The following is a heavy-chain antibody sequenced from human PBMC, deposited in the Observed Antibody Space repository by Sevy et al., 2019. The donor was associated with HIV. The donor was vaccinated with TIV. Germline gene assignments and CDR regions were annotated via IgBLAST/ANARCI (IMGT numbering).Heavy chain of an antibody. D-gene: IGHD6-13*01. Sequence: GGSLRLSCAASGFTFSSYAMHWVRQAPGKGLEWVAVISYDGSNKYYADSVKGRFTISRDNPKNTLYLQMNSLRAEDTAVYYCARDTKGRQQLEYYFDYWGQGTLVTVSS. CDR1: GFTFSSYA. V-gene: IGHV3-30-3*01. CDR2: ISYDGSNK. J-gene: IGHJ4*02. CDR3: ARDTKGRQQLEYYFDY.